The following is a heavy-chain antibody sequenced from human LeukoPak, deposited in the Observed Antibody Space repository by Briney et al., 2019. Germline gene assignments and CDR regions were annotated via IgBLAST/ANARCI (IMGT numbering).Heavy chain of an antibody. CDR3: ARGWYYYDSSGYDY. J-gene: IGHJ4*02. Sequence: SQTLSLTCAVSGGSTSSGGSSWSWIRQPPGKGLEWIGYIYHSGSTYYNSSLKSRVTISADRSKNQFSLKLSSVTAADTAVYYCARGWYYYDSSGYDYWGQGTLVTVSS. CDR2: IYHSGST. CDR1: GGSTSSGGSS. D-gene: IGHD3-22*01. V-gene: IGHV4-30-2*01.